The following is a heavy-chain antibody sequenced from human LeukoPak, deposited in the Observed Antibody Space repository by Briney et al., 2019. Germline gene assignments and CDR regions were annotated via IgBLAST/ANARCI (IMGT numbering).Heavy chain of an antibody. V-gene: IGHV3-30*02. CDR3: ARCFDWILDY. D-gene: IGHD3-9*01. CDR2: IRYDGSNK. Sequence: GGSLRLSCAASGFTFSSYGMHWVRQAPGKGLEWVAFIRYDGSNKYYADSVKGRFTISRDNAKNSLYLQMNSLRAEDTAVYYCARCFDWILDYWGQGTLVTVSS. J-gene: IGHJ4*02. CDR1: GFTFSSYG.